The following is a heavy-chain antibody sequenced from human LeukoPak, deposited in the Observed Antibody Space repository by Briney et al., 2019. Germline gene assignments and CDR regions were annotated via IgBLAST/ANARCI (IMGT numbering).Heavy chain of an antibody. J-gene: IGHJ4*02. CDR2: IYYSGST. V-gene: IGHV4-59*01. CDR3: ARRREVQYYFDY. CDR1: GGSISSYY. D-gene: IGHD4/OR15-4a*01. Sequence: SETLSLTCTVSGGSISSYYWSWIRQPPGKGLEWIGYIYYSGSTNYNPSLKSRVTISVDTSKNQFSLKLSSVTAADTAVYYCARRREVQYYFDYWGQGTLVTVSS.